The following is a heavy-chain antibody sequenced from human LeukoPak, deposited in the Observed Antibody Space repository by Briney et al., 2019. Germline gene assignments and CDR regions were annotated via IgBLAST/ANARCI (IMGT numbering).Heavy chain of an antibody. D-gene: IGHD3-9*01. Sequence: AASVKVSCKVSGYTLTELSMHWVRQAPGKGLEWMGGFDPEDGETIYAQKFQGRVTMTEDTSTDTAYMELSSLRSEDTAAYYCATGRYDILTGYYKGLFDYWGQGTPVTVSS. CDR2: FDPEDGET. CDR1: GYTLTELS. J-gene: IGHJ4*02. V-gene: IGHV1-24*01. CDR3: ATGRYDILTGYYKGLFDY.